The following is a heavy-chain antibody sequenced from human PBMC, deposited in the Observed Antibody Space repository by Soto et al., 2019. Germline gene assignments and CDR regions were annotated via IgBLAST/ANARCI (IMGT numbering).Heavy chain of an antibody. V-gene: IGHV3-48*02. D-gene: IGHD2-2*01. CDR2: ISSNSSTI. Sequence: GGSLRLSCAASGFPFSSYTMNWVRQGAGTGLEWVSYISSNSSTIYYADSLKGRFTISRYNAKNSLYLQMNSLRDEDTAVYYCARAGCSSTSCYYYYYYYGMDVWGQGTTVTVSS. J-gene: IGHJ6*02. CDR1: GFPFSSYT. CDR3: ARAGCSSTSCYYYYYYYGMDV.